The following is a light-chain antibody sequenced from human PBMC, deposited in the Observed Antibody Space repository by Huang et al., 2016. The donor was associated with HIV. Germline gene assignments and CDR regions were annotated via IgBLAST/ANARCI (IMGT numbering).Light chain of an antibody. CDR2: ATS. CDR1: QSINTY. J-gene: IGKJ1*01. CDR3: QQSYSTPRT. V-gene: IGKV1-39*01. Sequence: DIQMTQSPSSLSASVGDRVTITCRASQSINTYLNWYQQKPGKAPNLLVDATSSLQSGVPSRFSGSGSGTDFTLTISRLQPEDFATYFCQQSYSTPRTFGQGTKVEIK.